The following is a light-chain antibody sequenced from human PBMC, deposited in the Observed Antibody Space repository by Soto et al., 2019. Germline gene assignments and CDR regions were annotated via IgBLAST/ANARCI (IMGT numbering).Light chain of an antibody. J-gene: IGKJ1*01. V-gene: IGKV1-5*01. CDR1: HSISRW. CDR3: LQDINYPWT. CDR2: GAS. Sequence: DIQLTHSPSTLSASVVDGVSITCRASHSISRWLAWYQQKPAKAPKVLIYGASNLQSGVPPRFSGSGSGTDFTLAISSLQPEDSATYYCLQDINYPWTFGQGTKVDIK.